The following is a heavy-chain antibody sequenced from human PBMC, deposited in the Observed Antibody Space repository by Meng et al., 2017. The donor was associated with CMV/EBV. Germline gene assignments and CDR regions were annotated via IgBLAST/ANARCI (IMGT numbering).Heavy chain of an antibody. CDR3: ARLGISDAFDI. J-gene: IGHJ3*02. CDR2: ISSNGGST. Sequence: GESLKISCAASGFTFSSYAMHWVRQAPGKGLEYVSAISSNGGSTYYADSVKGRFTISRDNSKNTLYLQMGSLRAEDMAMYYCARLGISDAFDIWGQGTMVTVSS. D-gene: IGHD3-16*01. V-gene: IGHV3-64*02. CDR1: GFTFSSYA.